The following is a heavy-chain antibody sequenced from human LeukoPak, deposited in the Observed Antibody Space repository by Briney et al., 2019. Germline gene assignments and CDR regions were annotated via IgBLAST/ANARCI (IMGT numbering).Heavy chain of an antibody. CDR2: INHSGST. J-gene: IGHJ5*02. CDR1: GGSFSGYY. Sequence: SETLSLTCAVYGGSFSGYYWSWIRQPPGKGLEWIGEINHSGSTNYNPSLKSRVTISVDTSKNQFSLKLSSVTAVDTAVYYCARALNIVVVPAAIIWFDPWGQGTLVTVSS. V-gene: IGHV4-34*01. D-gene: IGHD2-2*01. CDR3: ARALNIVVVPAAIIWFDP.